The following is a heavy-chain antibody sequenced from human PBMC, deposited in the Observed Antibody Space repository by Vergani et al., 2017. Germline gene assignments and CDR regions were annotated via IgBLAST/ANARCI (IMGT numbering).Heavy chain of an antibody. CDR2: SNHRGST. CDR3: ARSGYSYGR. D-gene: IGHD5-18*01. Sequence: QVQLQQWGAGLLKPSETLSLTCAVYGGSFSDYYWSWIRQPPGKGLEWIGESNHRGSTNYNPSLKSRVTISVDTSKNQFSLKLSSVTAADTAVYYCARSGYSYGRWGQGTLVTVSS. V-gene: IGHV4-34*01. J-gene: IGHJ4*02. CDR1: GGSFSDYY.